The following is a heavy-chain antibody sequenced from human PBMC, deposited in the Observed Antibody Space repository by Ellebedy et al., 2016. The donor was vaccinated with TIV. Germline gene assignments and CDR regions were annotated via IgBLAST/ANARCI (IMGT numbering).Heavy chain of an antibody. Sequence: GGSLRLXXAASGFTFSSYSMNWVRQAPGKGLEWVSAISGSGGSTYYADSVKGRFTISRDNSKNTLYLQMNSLRAKDTAVYYCARGLIVVVPATFDYWGQGTLVTVSS. V-gene: IGHV3-23*01. CDR2: ISGSGGST. CDR3: ARGLIVVVPATFDY. D-gene: IGHD2-2*01. J-gene: IGHJ4*02. CDR1: GFTFSSYS.